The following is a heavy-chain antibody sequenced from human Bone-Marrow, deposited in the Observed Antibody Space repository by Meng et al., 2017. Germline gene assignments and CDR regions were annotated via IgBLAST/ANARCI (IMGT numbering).Heavy chain of an antibody. J-gene: IGHJ4*02. Sequence: LGQSGAAGQKLRAPVKVSCTASAYTVPDYWLHWVRRAPGQGLEWMGRINPQSGDTHYAQKFQGRVTMTRDTSISTAYMELSRLRSDDTAVYYCARDGPSSGWYLIDYWGQGTLVTVSS. CDR2: INPQSGDT. CDR1: AYTVPDYW. CDR3: ARDGPSSGWYLIDY. V-gene: IGHV1-2*06. D-gene: IGHD6-19*01.